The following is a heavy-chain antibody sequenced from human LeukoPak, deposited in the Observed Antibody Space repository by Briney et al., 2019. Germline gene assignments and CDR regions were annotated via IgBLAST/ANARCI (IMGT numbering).Heavy chain of an antibody. Sequence: ASVKVSCKASGYTFTGYYMHWVRQAPGQGLEWMGWINPNSGGTNYAQKFQGWVTMTRDTSISTAYMELSRLRSDDTAVYYCARGGYYGSHIDNWFDPWGLGTLVTVSS. V-gene: IGHV1-2*04. J-gene: IGHJ5*02. CDR1: GYTFTGYY. D-gene: IGHD3-10*01. CDR3: ARGGYYGSHIDNWFDP. CDR2: INPNSGGT.